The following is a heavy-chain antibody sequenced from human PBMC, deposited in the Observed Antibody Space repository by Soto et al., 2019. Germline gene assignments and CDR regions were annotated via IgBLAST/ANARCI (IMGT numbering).Heavy chain of an antibody. Sequence: QVQLVQSGAEVKKPGSSVKVSCKASGGIFRTYTISWVRQAPGQGLEWMGGIIPLFETTKYTQKFQDRVTITADTSTNAAYMEVRSLRSDATAVYYCASTPTESGLSIFCFKYWGQGTLVTVSS. J-gene: IGHJ4*02. CDR3: ASTPTESGLSIFCFKY. CDR2: IIPLFETT. V-gene: IGHV1-69*06. D-gene: IGHD3-3*02. CDR1: GGIFRTYT.